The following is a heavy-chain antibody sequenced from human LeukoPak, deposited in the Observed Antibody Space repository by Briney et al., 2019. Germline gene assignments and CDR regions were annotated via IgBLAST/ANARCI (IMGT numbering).Heavy chain of an antibody. CDR3: ARETGYSSSWYTLHY. J-gene: IGHJ4*02. Sequence: GGSLRLSCAASGFTFSSYAMHWVRQAPGKGLEWVAVISYDGSNKYYADSVKGRFTISRDNSKNTLYLQMNSLRAEDTAVYYCARETGYSSSWYTLHYWGQGTLVTVSS. D-gene: IGHD6-13*01. CDR1: GFTFSSYA. CDR2: ISYDGSNK. V-gene: IGHV3-30-3*01.